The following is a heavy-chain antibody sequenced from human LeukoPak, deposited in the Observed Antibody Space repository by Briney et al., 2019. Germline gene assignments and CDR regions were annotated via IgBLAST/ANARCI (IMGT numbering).Heavy chain of an antibody. V-gene: IGHV3-69-1*02. D-gene: IGHD4-11*01. Sequence: GGSLRLSCAASGFTFSSYWMNWVRQAPGKGLEWVSYITSGSTIYYADSVKGRFTISRDNAKNSLYLQMNSLRAEDTAVYYCARETYSNYGLAYFDYWGQGTLVTVSS. CDR3: ARETYSNYGLAYFDY. CDR2: ITSGSTI. CDR1: GFTFSSYW. J-gene: IGHJ4*02.